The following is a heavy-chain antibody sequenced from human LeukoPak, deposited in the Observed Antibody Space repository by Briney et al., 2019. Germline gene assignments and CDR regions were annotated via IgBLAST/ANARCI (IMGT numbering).Heavy chain of an antibody. V-gene: IGHV4-59*01. CDR2: IYRSGIT. J-gene: IGHJ6*03. CDR3: ARSGSHYYYFMDV. D-gene: IGHD1-26*01. Sequence: PSETLSLTCTVSGGSINPYYWIWIRQSPGTGLEWMGYIYRSGITDYNPSLKSRVTFSIDTSKKQFSLNLTSVTAADTAIYFCARSGSHYYYFMDVWGKGTRVTVSS. CDR1: GGSINPYY.